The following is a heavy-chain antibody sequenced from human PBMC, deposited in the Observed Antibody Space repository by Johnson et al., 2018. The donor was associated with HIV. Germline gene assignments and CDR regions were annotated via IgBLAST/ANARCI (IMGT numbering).Heavy chain of an antibody. CDR1: GFVFSDSH. CDR2: VSSGGSSI. CDR3: AKPRQPSDAFDI. D-gene: IGHD6-13*01. V-gene: IGHV3-11*04. J-gene: IGHJ3*02. Sequence: QVQLVESGGDLVKPGGSLRLSCVASGFVFSDSHMSWIRQAPGKGLEWISYVSSGGSSIYYADSVQGRFAISRDNSKNTLYLQMNSLRAEDTAVYYCAKPRQPSDAFDIWGQGTMVTVSS.